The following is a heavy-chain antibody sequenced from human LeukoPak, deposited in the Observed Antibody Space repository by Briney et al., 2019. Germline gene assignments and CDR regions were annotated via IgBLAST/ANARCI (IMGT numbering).Heavy chain of an antibody. V-gene: IGHV3-48*04. CDR1: GFPFNDYS. CDR2: IGISSGNT. Sequence: GGSLRLSCAASGFPFNDYSMNWVRQAPGKGLEWISYIGISSGNTKYADSVKGRFTISGDNAKNSLYLQMNNLRVEDTAVYYCTRDHNYAFDNWGQGTLVTVSS. J-gene: IGHJ4*02. CDR3: TRDHNYAFDN. D-gene: IGHD1-1*01.